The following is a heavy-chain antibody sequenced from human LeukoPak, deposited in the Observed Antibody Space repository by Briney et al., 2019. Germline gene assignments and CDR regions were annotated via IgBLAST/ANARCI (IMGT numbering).Heavy chain of an antibody. CDR2: IYRSGST. D-gene: IGHD1-20*01. Sequence: SETLSPTCSVSGYSIKSGYHWGWIRRPLGRGLEWIGNIYRSGSTYYNSSLKSRVTISIDTSKNQFSLKLSSLTAADTAVYFCARINWNPDYWGQGTLVTVSS. CDR1: GYSIKSGYH. V-gene: IGHV4-38-2*02. CDR3: ARINWNPDY. J-gene: IGHJ4*02.